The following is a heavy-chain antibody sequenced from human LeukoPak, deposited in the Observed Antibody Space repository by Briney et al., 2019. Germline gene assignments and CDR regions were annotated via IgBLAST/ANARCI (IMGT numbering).Heavy chain of an antibody. J-gene: IGHJ4*02. Sequence: SETLSLTCAVSGYSINSGYYWGWIRQPPGKGLGWIGSIYHSGSTYYNPSLKSRVTISVDRSKNQFSLRLSSVTAADTAVYYCATLAAAGRFDYWGQGTLVTVSS. CDR1: GYSINSGYY. D-gene: IGHD6-13*01. CDR3: ATLAAAGRFDY. V-gene: IGHV4-38-2*01. CDR2: IYHSGST.